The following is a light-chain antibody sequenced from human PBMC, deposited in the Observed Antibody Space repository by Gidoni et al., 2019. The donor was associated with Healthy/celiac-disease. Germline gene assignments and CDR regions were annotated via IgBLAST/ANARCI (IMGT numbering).Light chain of an antibody. CDR2: GAS. V-gene: IGKV3-20*01. J-gene: IGKJ1*01. CDR1: QSGSSSY. Sequence: VFPPSPGTLSFSPGERATLSCRASQSGSSSYLAWYQQKPGQAPRLLIYGASSRATGIPDRFSGSGSGTDFTLTISRLEPEDFAVYYCQQDGSSLWTFXQXTKVEIK. CDR3: QQDGSSLWT.